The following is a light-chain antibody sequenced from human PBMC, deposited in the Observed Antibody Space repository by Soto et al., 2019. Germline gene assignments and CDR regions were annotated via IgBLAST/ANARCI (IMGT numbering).Light chain of an antibody. CDR1: SSDVGGYNY. J-gene: IGLJ1*01. CDR3: CYSPARHV. V-gene: IGLV2-11*01. Sequence: QSALTQPRSVSGSPGQSVTISCTGTSSDVGGYNYVSWYQQHPGKAPKLMIYDVSKRPSGVPDRFSGSKSGNTASLTISGLQAEDEAASSCCYSPARHVFRPGTKLTVL. CDR2: DVS.